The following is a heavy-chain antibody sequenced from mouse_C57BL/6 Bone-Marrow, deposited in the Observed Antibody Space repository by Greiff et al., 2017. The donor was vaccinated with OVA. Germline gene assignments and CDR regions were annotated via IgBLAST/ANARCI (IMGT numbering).Heavy chain of an antibody. V-gene: IGHV1-80*01. Sequence: QVQLKESGAELVKPGASVKISCKASGYAFSSYWMNWVKQRPGKGLEWIGQIYPGDGDTNYNGKFKGKATLTADKSSSTAYMQLSSLTSEDSAVYFCARYEGFITTVVADWYFDVWGTGTTVTVSS. D-gene: IGHD1-1*01. J-gene: IGHJ1*03. CDR2: IYPGDGDT. CDR3: ARYEGFITTVVADWYFDV. CDR1: GYAFSSYW.